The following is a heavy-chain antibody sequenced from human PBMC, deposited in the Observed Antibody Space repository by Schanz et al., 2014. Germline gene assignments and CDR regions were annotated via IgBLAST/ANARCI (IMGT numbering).Heavy chain of an antibody. V-gene: IGHV1-18*01. D-gene: IGHD3-9*01. CDR3: ARDAADFYDILTEEDY. J-gene: IGHJ4*02. CDR2: FSAYNGNT. CDR1: GYTFTSYG. Sequence: QVQLVQSGAEVKKPGASVKVSCKASGYTFTSYGISWVRQAPGQGLEWMGWFSAYNGNTKYPQKLQGRVTMTTDTSTNTAYMELRSLRSDDTAVYYCARDAADFYDILTEEDYWGQGTLVTVSS.